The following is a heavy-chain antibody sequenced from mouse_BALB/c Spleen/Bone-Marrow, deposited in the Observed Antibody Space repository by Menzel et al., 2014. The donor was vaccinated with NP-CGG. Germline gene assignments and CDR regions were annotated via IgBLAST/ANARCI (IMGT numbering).Heavy chain of an antibody. V-gene: IGHV1-80*01. Sequence: VMLVESGAELVRPGSSVKISCKASGYVFTDYWMNWLRQRPGQGLEWIGQIFPVNADTNYKANFKDKVTLTADKSSTTAYMQLNSLTSEDSAVYFCARFATGSFAYWGQGTLVTVPA. CDR3: ARFATGSFAY. D-gene: IGHD1-1*01. CDR1: GYVFTDYW. J-gene: IGHJ3*01. CDR2: IFPVNADT.